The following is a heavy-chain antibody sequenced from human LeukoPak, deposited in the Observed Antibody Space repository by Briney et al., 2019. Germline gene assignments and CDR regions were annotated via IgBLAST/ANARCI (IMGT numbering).Heavy chain of an antibody. D-gene: IGHD3-3*01. J-gene: IGHJ6*03. CDR1: GGSFSGYY. Sequence: SETPSLTCAVYGGSFSGYYWSWIRQPPGKGLEWIGEINHSGSTNYNPSLKSRVTISVDTSKNQFSLKLTSVTAADTAVYYCARGRYDFGYYYYYMDVWGKGTTVTVSS. V-gene: IGHV4-34*01. CDR2: INHSGST. CDR3: ARGRYDFGYYYYYMDV.